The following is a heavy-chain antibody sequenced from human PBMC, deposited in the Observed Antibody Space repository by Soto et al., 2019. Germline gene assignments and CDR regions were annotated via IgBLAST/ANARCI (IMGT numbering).Heavy chain of an antibody. J-gene: IGHJ4*02. D-gene: IGHD6-13*01. CDR3: ARVSSSWYKDYFDY. CDR2: IIPIFGTP. Sequence: QVQLVQSGAEVKKPGSSVKVSCKASEGTFSNIAITWVRQAPGKGLGGMGGIIPIFGTPNYAQRFQGRVTITADESTSTAYMELSSLRSEDTAVYYCARVSSSWYKDYFDYWGQGTLVTVSS. V-gene: IGHV1-69*12. CDR1: EGTFSNIA.